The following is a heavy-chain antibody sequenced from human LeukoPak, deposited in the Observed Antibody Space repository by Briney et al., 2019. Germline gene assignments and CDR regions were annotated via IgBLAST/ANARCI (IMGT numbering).Heavy chain of an antibody. CDR2: INYSGST. Sequence: PSETLSLTCTVSGGSSSSSSYYWGWIRQPPGKGLEWIGSINYSGSTYYNPSLKSRVTISVDTSKNQFSLKLSSVTAADTAVYYCAIDRGTTSRALHVWGQGTRVTV. J-gene: IGHJ3*01. D-gene: IGHD4-17*01. CDR3: AIDRGTTSRALHV. V-gene: IGHV4-39*01. CDR1: GGSSSSSSYY.